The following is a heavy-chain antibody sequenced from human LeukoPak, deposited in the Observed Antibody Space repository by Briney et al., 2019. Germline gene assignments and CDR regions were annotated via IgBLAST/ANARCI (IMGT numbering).Heavy chain of an antibody. CDR1: GFTFSSYG. Sequence: PGGSLRLSCAASGFTFSSYGVSWVRQGPGKGLEWVSEIYTDDRTYYAASVKGRFSIFRDNSKNTVYLEMNSLSADDTAVYYCARELREHGVFDIWGQGTMVTVSS. V-gene: IGHV3-53*01. CDR3: ARELREHGVFDI. CDR2: IYTDDRT. J-gene: IGHJ3*02. D-gene: IGHD1-26*01.